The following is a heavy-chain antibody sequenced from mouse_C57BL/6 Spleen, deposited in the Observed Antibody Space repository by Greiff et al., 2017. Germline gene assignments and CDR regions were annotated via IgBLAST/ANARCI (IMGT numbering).Heavy chain of an antibody. CDR1: GYTFTSYG. J-gene: IGHJ2*01. Sequence: VHLVESGAELARPGASVKLSCKASGYTFTSYGISWVKQRTGQGLEWIGEIYPRSGNTYYNEKFKGKATLTADKSSSTAYMELRSLTSEDSAVYFCARSITTVVAKGDFDYWGQGTTLTVSS. CDR3: ARSITTVVAKGDFDY. D-gene: IGHD1-1*01. CDR2: IYPRSGNT. V-gene: IGHV1-81*01.